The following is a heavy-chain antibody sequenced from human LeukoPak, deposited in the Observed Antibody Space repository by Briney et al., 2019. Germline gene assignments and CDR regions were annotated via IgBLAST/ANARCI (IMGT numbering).Heavy chain of an antibody. J-gene: IGHJ4*02. Sequence: GASVKVSCKASGYTFSSYDINWVRQATGQGLKCRGWMNPNIGNTGYAQKLQGRVTITRNTSISTAYMELSSLRSEDTAVYYCAANAPDSSGYKLDYWGQGTLVTVSS. V-gene: IGHV1-8*01. CDR3: AANAPDSSGYKLDY. D-gene: IGHD3-22*01. CDR1: GYTFSSYD. CDR2: MNPNIGNT.